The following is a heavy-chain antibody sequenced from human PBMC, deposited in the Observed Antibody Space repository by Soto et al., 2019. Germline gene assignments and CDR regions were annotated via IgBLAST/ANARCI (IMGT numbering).Heavy chain of an antibody. J-gene: IGHJ4*02. V-gene: IGHV4-39*01. CDR2: NYYSGIT. CDR3: ARHGSN. Sequence: QLQLQESGPGLVKPSETLSLTCTVSGVSISNSSYYWGWIRRPPGKGLEWIGTNYYSGITYSNPSLKWRVTISVDTSRNQFSLKLTYVTAADTAVYYCARHGSNWGQGTLVTVSS. CDR1: GVSISNSSYY.